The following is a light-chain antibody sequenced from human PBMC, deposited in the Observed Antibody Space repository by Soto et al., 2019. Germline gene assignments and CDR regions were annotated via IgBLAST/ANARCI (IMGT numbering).Light chain of an antibody. Sequence: DIQMTPFPSALSASVGDRVTITCRASQNVNNWLAWYQHKPGKAPQLLIYDASVLETGVPSRFSGSGSGTEFTLAISGLQSDDFATYYCQQYNTYWTFGPGTKVDIK. CDR1: QNVNNW. V-gene: IGKV1-5*01. CDR2: DAS. J-gene: IGKJ1*01. CDR3: QQYNTYWT.